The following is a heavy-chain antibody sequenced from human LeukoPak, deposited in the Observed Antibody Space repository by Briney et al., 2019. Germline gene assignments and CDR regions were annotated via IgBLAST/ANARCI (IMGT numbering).Heavy chain of an antibody. CDR2: IYYSGST. J-gene: IGHJ4*02. CDR1: GGSISSGGYY. CDR3: ARRYSGYSSSKIDY. V-gene: IGHV4-31*03. D-gene: IGHD6-13*01. Sequence: SETLSLTCTVSGGSISSGGYYWSWIRQHPGKGLEWIGYIYYSGSTYYNPSLKSRVTISVDTSKNQFSLKLSSVTAADTAVYYCARRYSGYSSSKIDYWGQGTLVTVSS.